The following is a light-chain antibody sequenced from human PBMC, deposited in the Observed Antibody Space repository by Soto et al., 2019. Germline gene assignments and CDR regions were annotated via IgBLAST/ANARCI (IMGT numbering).Light chain of an antibody. Sequence: QSVLTQPPSASGSPGQSVTVSCGGTSSDTGDYNYVSWYQQHPGKAPKLMIYEVSKLPSGVPDRFSGSKSGNTASLTVSGLQAEDEADYYCSSYAGSDNYVFGTGTKVTVL. CDR2: EVS. CDR1: SSDTGDYNY. CDR3: SSYAGSDNYV. V-gene: IGLV2-8*01. J-gene: IGLJ1*01.